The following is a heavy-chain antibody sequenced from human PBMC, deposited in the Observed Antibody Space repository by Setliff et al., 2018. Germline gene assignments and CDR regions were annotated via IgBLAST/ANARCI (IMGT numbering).Heavy chain of an antibody. V-gene: IGHV4-39*01. CDR3: ASHPRVTIFGVVAFDY. Sequence: LSLTCTVSGGSMSSDSYFWGWIRQPPGKRLEWIGSMYSSGSTYYNPSLKSRVTISVDTSQNQFSLKLSSVTAADTAAYYCASHPRVTIFGVVAFDYWGQGILVTVSS. CDR1: GGSMSSDSYF. J-gene: IGHJ4*02. D-gene: IGHD3-3*01. CDR2: MYSSGST.